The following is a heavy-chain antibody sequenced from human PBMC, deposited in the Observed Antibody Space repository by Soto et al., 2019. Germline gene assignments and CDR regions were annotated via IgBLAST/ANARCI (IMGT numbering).Heavy chain of an antibody. CDR3: ARGITHCSGGSCYSGVVDY. CDR1: GGSFSGYY. J-gene: IGHJ4*02. Sequence: SETLSLTCAVYGGSFSGYYWSWIRQPPGKGLEWIGEINHSGSTNYNPSLKSRVTISVDTSKNQFSLKLSSVTAADTAVYYCARGITHCSGGSCYSGVVDYWGQGTLVTVSS. CDR2: INHSGST. D-gene: IGHD2-15*01. V-gene: IGHV4-34*01.